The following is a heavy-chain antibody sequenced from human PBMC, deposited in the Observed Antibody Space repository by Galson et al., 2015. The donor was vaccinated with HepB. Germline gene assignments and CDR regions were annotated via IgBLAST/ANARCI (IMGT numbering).Heavy chain of an antibody. V-gene: IGHV4-59*01. J-gene: IGHJ4*02. CDR2: IYYSGST. D-gene: IGHD3-10*01. CDR3: ASSDRGIFDY. CDR1: GGSISSYY. Sequence: LTCTVSGGSISSYYWSWIRQPPGKGLEWVGYIYYSGSTNYNPSLKSRVTMSVDTSKNQFSLKLSSVTAADTAVYYCASSDRGIFDYWGQGTLVTVSS.